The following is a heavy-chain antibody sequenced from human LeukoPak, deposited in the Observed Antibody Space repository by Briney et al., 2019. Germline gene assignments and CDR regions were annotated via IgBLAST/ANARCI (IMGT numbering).Heavy chain of an antibody. CDR3: ARTPWGYYYDSSGYLDY. J-gene: IGHJ4*02. V-gene: IGHV3-7*03. CDR1: GFTFKKYW. CDR2: IKEDGSET. D-gene: IGHD3-22*01. Sequence: GGSLRLSCAASGFTFKKYWMNWVRQVPGKGLECLGNIKEDGSETYYADSVKGRFTISRDNAKNSLYLQMNSLRAEDTAVYYCARTPWGYYYDSSGYLDYWGQGTLVTVSS.